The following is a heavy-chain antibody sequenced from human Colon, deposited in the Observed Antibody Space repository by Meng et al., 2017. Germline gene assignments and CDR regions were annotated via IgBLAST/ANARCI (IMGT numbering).Heavy chain of an antibody. Sequence: LRLSCTVSGGSISSGGYYWRWLRQHPGKGLEWIGYIYYSGSTYYNPSLKSRVTISVDTSKNQFSLKLSSVTAADTAVYYCARTNYGSGSSYFDYWGQGTLVTVSS. CDR1: GGSISSGGYY. CDR2: IYYSGST. J-gene: IGHJ4*02. CDR3: ARTNYGSGSSYFDY. V-gene: IGHV4-31*02. D-gene: IGHD3-10*01.